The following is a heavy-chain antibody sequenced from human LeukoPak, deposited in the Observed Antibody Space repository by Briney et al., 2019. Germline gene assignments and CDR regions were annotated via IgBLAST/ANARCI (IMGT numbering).Heavy chain of an antibody. J-gene: IGHJ4*02. CDR3: ARNRVTTGYFDY. D-gene: IGHD4-17*01. CDR1: GGSISSYY. Sequence: SETLSLTCTVSGGSISSYYWSWIRQPPGKGLEWIGYIYYSGSTNYNPSLKSRVTISVDTSKNQFSLKLSSVTAADTAVYYCARNRVTTGYFDYWGQGTLVTVSS. V-gene: IGHV4-59*01. CDR2: IYYSGST.